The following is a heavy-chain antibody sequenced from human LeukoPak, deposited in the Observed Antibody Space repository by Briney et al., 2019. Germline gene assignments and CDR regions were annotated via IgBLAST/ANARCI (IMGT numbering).Heavy chain of an antibody. CDR3: ARDQTYYGSGSLLYYFDY. CDR1: GFTFSSYA. V-gene: IGHV3-64*01. D-gene: IGHD3-10*01. Sequence: GGSLRLSCAASGFTFSSYAMHWVRQAPGKGLEYVSAISSNGGSTYYANSVKGRFTISRDNSKNTLYLQMGSLRAEDMAVYYCARDQTYYGSGSLLYYFDYGGQGTLVTVSS. CDR2: ISSNGGST. J-gene: IGHJ4*02.